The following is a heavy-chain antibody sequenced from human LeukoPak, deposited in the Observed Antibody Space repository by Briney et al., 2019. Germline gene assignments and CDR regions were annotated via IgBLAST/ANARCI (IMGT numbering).Heavy chain of an antibody. CDR1: GFTFSSYA. D-gene: IGHD3-16*01. V-gene: IGHV3-23*01. CDR2: ISGSGGST. Sequence: GGSLRLSCAASGFTFSSYAMSWVRQAPGKGLEWVSAISGSGGSTYYADSVKGRFTISRDNSKNTLYLQMNSLRAEDTAVYYWEKEGMAPRLWGPNYGGREPLATVS. J-gene: IGHJ4*02. CDR3: EKEGMAPRLWGPNY.